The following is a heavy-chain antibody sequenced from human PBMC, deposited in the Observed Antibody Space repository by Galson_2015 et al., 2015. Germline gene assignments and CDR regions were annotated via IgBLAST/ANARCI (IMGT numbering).Heavy chain of an antibody. CDR3: ARVPGVTIFGVVDNWFDP. V-gene: IGHV3-21*01. CDR2: ISSSSSYI. CDR1: GFTFSSYS. Sequence: SLRLSCAASGFTFSSYSMNWVRQAPGKGLEWVSSISSSSSYIYYADSVKGRFTISRDNAKNSLYLHMDRLRVEDTAVYYCARVPGVTIFGVVDNWFDPWGQGTLVTVSS. J-gene: IGHJ5*02. D-gene: IGHD3-3*01.